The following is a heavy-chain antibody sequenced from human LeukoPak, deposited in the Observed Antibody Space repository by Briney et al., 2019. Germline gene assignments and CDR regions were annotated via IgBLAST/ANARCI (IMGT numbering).Heavy chain of an antibody. CDR1: GGSVSSSSYH. CDR3: ARLRQQLVDY. J-gene: IGHJ4*02. D-gene: IGHD6-13*01. V-gene: IGHV4-39*01. Sequence: SETLSLTCTVSGGSVSSSSYHWGWIRQPPGKGLEWIGSVFYSGSTYYNPSLKSRVTMSVDTSKNQFSLKLSSVTAADTAVYYCARLRQQLVDYWGQGTLVTVSS. CDR2: VFYSGST.